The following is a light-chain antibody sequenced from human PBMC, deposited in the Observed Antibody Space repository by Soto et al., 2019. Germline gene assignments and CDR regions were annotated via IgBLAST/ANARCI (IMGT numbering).Light chain of an antibody. CDR3: KQYGSPLT. CDR2: GAS. V-gene: IGKV3-20*01. CDR1: QSVSSSY. J-gene: IGKJ4*01. Sequence: EIVLTQSPGTLSLSPVERATLSCRASQSVSSSYLAWYQQKPGQAPRLLIYGASSRATGIPDRFSGSGSGTDFPLTISRLEPEDFAVYYCKQYGSPLTFGGGPKVEIK.